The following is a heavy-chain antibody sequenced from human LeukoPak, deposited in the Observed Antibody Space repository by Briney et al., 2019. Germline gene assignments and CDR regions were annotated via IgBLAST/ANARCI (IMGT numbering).Heavy chain of an antibody. Sequence: GGSLRLSCAASGFTFSSYAMRWVRQAPGKGLECVSGSSGSGGSTYYAYSVKGRFTIARDNSKNTLYLQTNSLRAEDTAVYYCAKGNCRGTSCYSDYWGQGTLVTVSS. V-gene: IGHV3-23*01. CDR2: SSGSGGST. CDR1: GFTFSSYA. J-gene: IGHJ4*02. D-gene: IGHD2-2*02. CDR3: AKGNCRGTSCYSDY.